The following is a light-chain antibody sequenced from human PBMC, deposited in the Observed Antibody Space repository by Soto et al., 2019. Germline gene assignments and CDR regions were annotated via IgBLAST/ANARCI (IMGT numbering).Light chain of an antibody. Sequence: QSALTQPPSASGSPGQSVAISCTGTSSDVGGYNYVSWYQQHPGKAPKLMIYGVNKRPSGVPDRFSGSKSGNTASLTVSGLQAEDEADYYCSSYAGSSNVFGTGTRSPS. V-gene: IGLV2-8*01. J-gene: IGLJ1*01. CDR3: SSYAGSSNV. CDR2: GVN. CDR1: SSDVGGYNY.